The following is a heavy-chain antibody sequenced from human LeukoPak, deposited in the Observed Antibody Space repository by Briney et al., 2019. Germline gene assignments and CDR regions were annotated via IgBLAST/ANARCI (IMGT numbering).Heavy chain of an antibody. CDR3: ARATGYSSGSVDY. V-gene: IGHV3-9*03. CDR2: ISWNSGNV. D-gene: IGHD5-18*01. J-gene: IGHJ4*02. Sequence: GGSLRLSCVASGFTFDDYAMHWVRQGPGKGLEWVSGISWNSGNVGYAGAVEGRFTISRDNVKNSLYLQMNSLRAEDMAFYYCARATGYSSGSVDYWGQGTLVTVFS. CDR1: GFTFDDYA.